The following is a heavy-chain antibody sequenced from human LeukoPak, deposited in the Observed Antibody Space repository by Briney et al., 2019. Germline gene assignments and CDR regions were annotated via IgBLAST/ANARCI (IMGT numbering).Heavy chain of an antibody. D-gene: IGHD3-9*01. V-gene: IGHV3-23*01. CDR2: ISGSGGST. Sequence: PGGSLRLSCAASGFTFSSYAMSWVRQAPGKGLEWVSAISGSGGSTYYADSVKGRFTISRDNSKNTLYLQMNSLRAEDTAVYYCAKVCHVDYDILTGPGDAFDIWGQGTMVTVSS. J-gene: IGHJ3*02. CDR1: GFTFSSYA. CDR3: AKVCHVDYDILTGPGDAFDI.